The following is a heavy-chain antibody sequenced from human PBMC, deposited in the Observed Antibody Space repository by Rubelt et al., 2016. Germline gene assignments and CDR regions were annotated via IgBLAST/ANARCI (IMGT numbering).Heavy chain of an antibody. CDR1: GDSVSSNTAA. Sequence: QGQLQQSGPGLVKPSQTLSLTCVISGDSVSSNTAAWNWIRQSPSRGLEWLGRTYYKSKWYNDYAVSVKSRITINPDASKNQYSLQLNAVTPDDTAVYYCAGDRDWNFHPWGQGTLVTVSS. J-gene: IGHJ5*02. V-gene: IGHV6-1*01. CDR3: AGDRDWNFHP. CDR2: TYYKSKWYN. D-gene: IGHD1-1*01.